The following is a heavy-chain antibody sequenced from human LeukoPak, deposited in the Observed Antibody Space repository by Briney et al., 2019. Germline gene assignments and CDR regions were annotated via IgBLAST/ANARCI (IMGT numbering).Heavy chain of an antibody. V-gene: IGHV3-48*02. CDR1: GFTFSYYH. Sequence: GGSLRLSCAASGFTFSYYHMNWVRQAPGKGLHWISYIHRSGSPIYYADSVKGRFTISRDNAKNSLYLQVSSLRDEDTAVYYCARDSGAFYFDSWGQGTLVTVSS. D-gene: IGHD7-27*01. CDR3: ARDSGAFYFDS. CDR2: IHRSGSPI. J-gene: IGHJ4*02.